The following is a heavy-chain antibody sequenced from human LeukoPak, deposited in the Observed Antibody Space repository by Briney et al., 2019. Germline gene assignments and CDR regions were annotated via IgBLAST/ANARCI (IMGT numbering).Heavy chain of an antibody. Sequence: SETLSLTCTVSGDSISSYYWSWIRQPPGKGLEWIGYIYYSGSTNYNPSLKSRVTISVDTSKNQFSLKLSSVTAADTAVYYCARGGVDWVTFDYWGQRTLVTVS. D-gene: IGHD2-8*01. CDR2: IYYSGST. V-gene: IGHV4-59*01. J-gene: IGHJ4*02. CDR1: GDSISSYY. CDR3: ARGGVDWVTFDY.